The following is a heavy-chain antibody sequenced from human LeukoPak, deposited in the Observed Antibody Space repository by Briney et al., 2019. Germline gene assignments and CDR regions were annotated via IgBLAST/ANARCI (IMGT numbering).Heavy chain of an antibody. V-gene: IGHV1-46*01. CDR3: ARVGSARGWFDP. Sequence: ASVKVSCKASGYTFTSYYMHWVRQAPGQGLEWMGIINPSGGSTSYAQKFQGRVTMTRDTSTSTVYMELSCLRSEDTAVYYCARVGSARGWFDPWGQGTLVTVSS. J-gene: IGHJ5*02. CDR2: INPSGGST. CDR1: GYTFTSYY. D-gene: IGHD6-6*01.